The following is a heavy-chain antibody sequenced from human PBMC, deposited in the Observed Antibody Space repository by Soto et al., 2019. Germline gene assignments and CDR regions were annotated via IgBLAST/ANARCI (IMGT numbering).Heavy chain of an antibody. Sequence: QVQLVQSGAEVKKPGSSVKVSCKASRATFNDYTINWVRQAPGQGLEWMGGIIPIFGTANYAQKCLSRDRSTADESTNTVYMVLSSLRSEGTDVYYCARDGDCYDSCGYYYNWGQGTLVTVSS. J-gene: IGHJ4*02. CDR1: RATFNDYT. CDR3: ARDGDCYDSCGYYYN. CDR2: IIPIFGTA. V-gene: IGHV1-69*01. D-gene: IGHD3-22*01.